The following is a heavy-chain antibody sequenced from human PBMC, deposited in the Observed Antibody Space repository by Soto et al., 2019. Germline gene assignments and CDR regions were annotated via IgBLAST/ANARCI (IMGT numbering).Heavy chain of an antibody. CDR2: INAGNGNT. CDR1: GYTFTSYA. V-gene: IGHV1-3*05. D-gene: IGHD6-19*01. Sequence: QVQLVQSGAEEKKPGASVKVSCKASGYTFTSYAMHWVRQAPGQRLEWIGWINAGNGNTKYSQKSQGRVTITRDTSASTAYMGLSSLRSEATAVYSCARAVAVPADFDYWGQGTLVTVSS. J-gene: IGHJ4*02. CDR3: ARAVAVPADFDY.